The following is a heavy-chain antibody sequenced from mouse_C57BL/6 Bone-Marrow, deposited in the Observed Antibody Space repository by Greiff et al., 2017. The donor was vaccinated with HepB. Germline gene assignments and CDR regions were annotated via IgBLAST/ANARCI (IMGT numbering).Heavy chain of an antibody. CDR1: GYTFTSYW. Sequence: QVQLQQPGAELVKPGASVKLSCKASGYTFTSYWMHWVKQRPGRGLEWIGRIDPNSGGTKYNEKFKSKATLTVDTSSSTAYMQLSSLTSEDSAVYYCARLRYYGSSLFDYWGQGTTLTVSS. V-gene: IGHV1-62-3*01. CDR3: ARLRYYGSSLFDY. D-gene: IGHD1-1*01. J-gene: IGHJ2*01. CDR2: IDPNSGGT.